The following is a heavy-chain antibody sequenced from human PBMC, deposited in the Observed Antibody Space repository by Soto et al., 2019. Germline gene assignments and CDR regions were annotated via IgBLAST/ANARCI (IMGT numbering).Heavy chain of an antibody. D-gene: IGHD5-18*01. V-gene: IGHV4-34*01. CDR1: GGSFSGYY. CDR3: ARGRTIQLWYFDY. CDR2: INHSGST. Sequence: KQSQTLSLTCAVYGGSFSGYYWSWIRQPPGKGLEWIGEINHSGSTNYNPSLKSRVTISVDTSKNQFSLKLSSVTAADTAVYYCARGRTIQLWYFDYWGQGTLVTVSS. J-gene: IGHJ4*02.